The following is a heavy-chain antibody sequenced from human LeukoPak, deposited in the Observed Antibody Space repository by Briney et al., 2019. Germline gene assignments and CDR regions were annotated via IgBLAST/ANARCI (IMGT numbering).Heavy chain of an antibody. CDR3: ARAQYYYGSGSYEY. CDR2: IYSGGST. CDR1: GFTVSSNY. Sequence: TGGSLRLSCAASGFTVSSNYMSWVRQAPGKGLEWVSVIYSGGSTYYADSVKGRFTLSRDNSKNTLYLQMNSLRAEDTAVYYCARAQYYYGSGSYEYWGQGTLVTVSS. D-gene: IGHD3-10*01. V-gene: IGHV3-53*01. J-gene: IGHJ4*02.